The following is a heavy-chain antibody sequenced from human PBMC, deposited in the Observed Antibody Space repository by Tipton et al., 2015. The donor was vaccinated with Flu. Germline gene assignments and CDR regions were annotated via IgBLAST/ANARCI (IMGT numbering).Heavy chain of an antibody. V-gene: IGHV4-39*07. CDR3: AREKDSRGSEYFQQ. CDR1: GGSISSRSYY. J-gene: IGHJ1*01. CDR2: IYNSGST. Sequence: LRLSCTVPGGSISSRSYYWGWIRQPPGKGLEWIGNIYNSGSTYYNPSLKSRVSISIDTSKNQFSLRLSSVTAADTAVYYCAREKDSRGSEYFQQWGQGTLVIVSS. D-gene: IGHD6-19*01.